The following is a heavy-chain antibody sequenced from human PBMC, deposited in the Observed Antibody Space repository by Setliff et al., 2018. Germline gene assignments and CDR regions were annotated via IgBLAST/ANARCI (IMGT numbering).Heavy chain of an antibody. D-gene: IGHD6-19*01. CDR3: ARARSGWYSAYYYYMDV. J-gene: IGHJ6*03. Sequence: PSETLSLTCTVSGGSVNSGYDNWNWLRQPAGKGLEWIGHINRRGSTNFSPSLKSRVTISLDTSKNQFSLNLTSVTAADTAVYYCARARSGWYSAYYYYMDVWGKGTTVTVS. V-gene: IGHV4-61*09. CDR1: GGSVNSGYDN. CDR2: INRRGST.